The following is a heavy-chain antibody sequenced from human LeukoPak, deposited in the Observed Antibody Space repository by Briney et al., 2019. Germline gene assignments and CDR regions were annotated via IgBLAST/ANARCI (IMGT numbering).Heavy chain of an antibody. CDR3: ARRSSGWNKYYFDY. J-gene: IGHJ4*02. CDR2: IYYSGST. CDR1: GGSISSYY. V-gene: IGHV4-59*08. Sequence: SETLSLTCTVSGGSISSYYWSWIRQPPGKGLEWIGYIYYSGSTNYNPSLKSRVTISVDTSKNQFSLKLSSVTAADTAVYCCARRSSGWNKYYFDYWGQGTLVTVSS. D-gene: IGHD6-19*01.